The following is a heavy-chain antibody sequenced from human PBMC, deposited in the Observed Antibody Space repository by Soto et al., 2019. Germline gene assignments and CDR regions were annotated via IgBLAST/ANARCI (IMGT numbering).Heavy chain of an antibody. CDR3: VTRFTAVATARFDY. CDR1: GYTFTGHY. J-gene: IGHJ4*02. Sequence: GASVKVSCKASGYTFTGHYIHWVRQAPEQGPEWMGEIGPESGATRYAQRFQGRVTMTRDMSITTVYMELNNLSPDDTAVYYCVTRFTAVATARFDYWGQGTLVTVSS. V-gene: IGHV1-2*02. D-gene: IGHD2-21*02. CDR2: IGPESGAT.